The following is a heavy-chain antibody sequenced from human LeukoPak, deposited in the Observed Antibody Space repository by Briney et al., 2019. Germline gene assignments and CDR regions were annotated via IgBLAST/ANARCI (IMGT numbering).Heavy chain of an antibody. CDR2: IYYSGST. CDR3: ARAVGDIVVVPAAFDP. J-gene: IGHJ5*02. D-gene: IGHD2-2*01. Sequence: SETLSLTCTVSGGSISSYYWSWIRQPLGKGLEWIGYIYYSGSTNYNPSLKSRVTISVDTSKNQFSLKLSSVTAADTAVYYCARAVGDIVVVPAAFDPWGQGTLVTVSS. V-gene: IGHV4-59*01. CDR1: GGSISSYY.